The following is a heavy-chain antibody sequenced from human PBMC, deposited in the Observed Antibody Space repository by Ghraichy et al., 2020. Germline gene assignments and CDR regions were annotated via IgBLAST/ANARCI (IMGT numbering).Heavy chain of an antibody. CDR3: AKVMYSGSYYYYYGMDV. CDR2: ISWNSGSI. J-gene: IGHJ6*02. V-gene: IGHV3-9*01. Sequence: GGSLRLSCAASGFTFDDYAMHWVRQAPGKGLEWVSGISWNSGSIGYAYSVKGRFTISRDNAKNSLYLQMNSLRAEDTALYYCAKVMYSGSYYYYYGMDVWGQGTTVTVSS. D-gene: IGHD1-26*01. CDR1: GFTFDDYA.